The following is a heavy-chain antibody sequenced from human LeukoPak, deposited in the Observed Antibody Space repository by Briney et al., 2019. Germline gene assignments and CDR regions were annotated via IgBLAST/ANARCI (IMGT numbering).Heavy chain of an antibody. CDR2: IYSGGST. CDR1: GFTVNSNY. Sequence: GGSLRLSCAASGFTVNSNYMSWVRQAPGKGLEWVSVIYSGGSTYYADSVKGRFTISRDNSKNTLYLQMNSLRAEDTAVYYCARGYGSGSYPFDYWGQGTLVTVSS. V-gene: IGHV3-66*01. CDR3: ARGYGSGSYPFDY. J-gene: IGHJ4*02. D-gene: IGHD3-10*01.